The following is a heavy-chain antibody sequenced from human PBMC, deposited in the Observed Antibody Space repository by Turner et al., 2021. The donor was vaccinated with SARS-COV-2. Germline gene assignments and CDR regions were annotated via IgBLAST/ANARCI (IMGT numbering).Heavy chain of an antibody. D-gene: IGHD4-17*01. V-gene: IGHV3-53*01. Sequence: EVQLVESGGGLIQPGGSLSLSCVASGFIVSSNYMSWVRQAPGKGLEWVSVIYSGGSTYYADSVKGRFTISRDNSKNTLYLQMNSLRAEDTAVYYCARDYGDYYFDYWGQGTLVTVSS. CDR3: ARDYGDYYFDY. CDR1: GFIVSSNY. J-gene: IGHJ4*02. CDR2: IYSGGST.